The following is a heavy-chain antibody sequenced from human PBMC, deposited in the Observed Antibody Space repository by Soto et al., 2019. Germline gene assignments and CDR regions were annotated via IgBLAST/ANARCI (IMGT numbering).Heavy chain of an antibody. CDR1: GFTFSSYW. Sequence: PGGSLRLSCAASGFTFSSYWMSWVRQAPGKGLEWVANIKQDGSEKYYVDSVKGRFTISRDNAKNSLYLQMNSLRAEDTAVYYCARDKLRAYYYYYGMDVWGQGTTVTVSS. CDR3: ARDKLRAYYYYYGMDV. J-gene: IGHJ6*02. D-gene: IGHD4-17*01. V-gene: IGHV3-7*05. CDR2: IKQDGSEK.